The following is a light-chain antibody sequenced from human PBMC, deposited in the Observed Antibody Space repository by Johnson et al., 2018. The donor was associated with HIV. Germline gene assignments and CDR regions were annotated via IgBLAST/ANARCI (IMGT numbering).Light chain of an antibody. J-gene: IGLJ1*01. Sequence: QFVLTQPPSVSAAPGQKVIISCSGSSSNIGNNYVSWYQQLPGTAPKLLIYDNNKRPSGIPGRFSGSKSGTSATLAINGLQPGVAADYYCGTSDCSLTSYVFVDGTKFTV. CDR2: DNN. CDR3: GTSDCSLTSYV. CDR1: SSNIGNNY. V-gene: IGLV1-51*01.